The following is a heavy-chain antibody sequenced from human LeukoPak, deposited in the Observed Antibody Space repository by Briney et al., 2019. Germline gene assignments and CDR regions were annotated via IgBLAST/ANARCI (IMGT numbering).Heavy chain of an antibody. Sequence: KPSETLSLTRTVSGGSISSYYRSWIRQPPGKGLEWMGHIYYWGCTNYNPSLMSRVTISVDTSKNQFSLKLSSVTAADTAVYYCARSWPIAAAGAHGGCFDPWGQGTLVTVSS. V-gene: IGHV4-59*01. J-gene: IGHJ5*02. D-gene: IGHD6-13*01. CDR3: ARSWPIAAAGAHGGCFDP. CDR2: IYYWGCT. CDR1: GGSISSYY.